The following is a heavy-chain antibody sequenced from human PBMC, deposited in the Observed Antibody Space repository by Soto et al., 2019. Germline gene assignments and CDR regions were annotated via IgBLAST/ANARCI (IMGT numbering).Heavy chain of an antibody. Sequence: GASVKVSCKASGYTFTGYYIHWVRQAPGQGLEWMGWINPKNGDTIFAQKFQGRVTMTRDTSTSTAYMELTSLRFDDTAVSYCARHSGYDYVFDYGGQGTLVTVSS. D-gene: IGHD5-12*01. CDR1: GYTFTGYY. CDR3: ARHSGYDYVFDY. J-gene: IGHJ4*02. CDR2: INPKNGDT. V-gene: IGHV1-2*02.